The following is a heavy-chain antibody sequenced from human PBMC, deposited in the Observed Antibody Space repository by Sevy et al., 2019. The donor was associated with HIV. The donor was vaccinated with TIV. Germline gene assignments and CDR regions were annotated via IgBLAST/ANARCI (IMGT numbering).Heavy chain of an antibody. Sequence: GGSLRLSCAASGFTFSSYGMHWVRQAPGKGLEWVAVIWYDGSNKYYADSVKGRFTISRDNSKNTLYLQMNSLRAEDTAVYYCAKVEAAAGWGFYYYYYMDVWGKGTTVTV. D-gene: IGHD6-13*01. V-gene: IGHV3-33*06. J-gene: IGHJ6*03. CDR2: IWYDGSNK. CDR3: AKVEAAAGWGFYYYYYMDV. CDR1: GFTFSSYG.